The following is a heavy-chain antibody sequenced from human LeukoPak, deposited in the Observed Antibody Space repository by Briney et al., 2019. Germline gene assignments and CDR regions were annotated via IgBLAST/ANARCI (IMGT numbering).Heavy chain of an antibody. CDR3: VRDGGTDWYDP. CDR1: GFSVSDYW. J-gene: IGHJ5*02. D-gene: IGHD3-16*01. CDR2: IKQDGSEK. Sequence: GGSLRLSCAASGFSVSDYWMTWVRQAPGKGLEWVANIKQDGSEKTYVDSVKGRFTISRDNANNSLYLQMNSLRVEDTAMYYCVRDGGTDWYDPWGQGTLVTVFS. V-gene: IGHV3-7*01.